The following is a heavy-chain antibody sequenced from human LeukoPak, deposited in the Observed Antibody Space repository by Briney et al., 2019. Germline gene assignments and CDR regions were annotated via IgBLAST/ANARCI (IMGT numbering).Heavy chain of an antibody. J-gene: IGHJ4*02. V-gene: IGHV3-21*01. D-gene: IGHD2-2*01. CDR1: GFTFSSYS. Sequence: GGSLRLSCAASGFTFSSYSMNWVRQAPGKGLEWVSSISSSSSYIYYADSVKGRFTISRDNAKNSLYLQMNSLRAEDTAVYYCARVGDIVVVPAATDYWGQGTLVTVSS. CDR3: ARVGDIVVVPAATDY. CDR2: ISSSSSYI.